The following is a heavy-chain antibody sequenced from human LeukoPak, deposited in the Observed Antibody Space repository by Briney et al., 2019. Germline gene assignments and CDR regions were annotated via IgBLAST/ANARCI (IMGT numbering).Heavy chain of an antibody. J-gene: IGHJ6*02. Sequence: ASVKVSCKASGYTFTSSDINWVRQATGQGLEWMGWMNPNSGNTGYAQKFQGRVTMTRNTSISTAYMELSSLRSEDTAVYYCARGLNFDWFRVYYYYGMDVWGQGTTVTVSS. D-gene: IGHD3-9*01. V-gene: IGHV1-8*01. CDR3: ARGLNFDWFRVYYYYGMDV. CDR1: GYTFTSSD. CDR2: MNPNSGNT.